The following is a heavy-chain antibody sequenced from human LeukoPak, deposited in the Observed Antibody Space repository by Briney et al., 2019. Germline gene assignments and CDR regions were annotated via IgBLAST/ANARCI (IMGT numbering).Heavy chain of an antibody. CDR2: INSDGSST. CDR1: GFTFRSYW. Sequence: GGSLRLSCAASGFTFRSYWMHWVRQAPGKGLVWVSRINSDGSSTSYADSVKGRFTISRDNAKNTLYLQMNSLRAEDTAVYYCARVSAVPGSWVWLDPWGQGTLVTVSS. CDR3: ARVSAVPGSWVWLDP. V-gene: IGHV3-74*01. J-gene: IGHJ5*02. D-gene: IGHD6-13*01.